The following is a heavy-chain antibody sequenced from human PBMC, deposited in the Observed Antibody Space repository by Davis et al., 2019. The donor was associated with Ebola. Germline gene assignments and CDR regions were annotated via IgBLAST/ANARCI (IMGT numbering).Heavy chain of an antibody. CDR2: IIPILGIA. CDR1: GGTFSSYA. CDR3: ARHSREYSGYDRFDY. D-gene: IGHD5-12*01. Sequence: SVTVSCKASGGTFSSYAISWVRQAPGQGLEWMGRIIPILGIANYAQKFQGRVTMTRNTSISTAYMELSSLRSEDTAVYYCARHSREYSGYDRFDYWGQGTLVTVSS. V-gene: IGHV1-69*04. J-gene: IGHJ4*02.